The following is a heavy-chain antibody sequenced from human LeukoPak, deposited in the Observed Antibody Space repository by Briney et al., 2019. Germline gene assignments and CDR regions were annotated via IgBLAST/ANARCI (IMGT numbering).Heavy chain of an antibody. CDR3: ARDDDVVAATRDYYYGMDV. D-gene: IGHD2-15*01. CDR1: GGTFSSYA. Sequence: GASVKVSCKASGGTFSSYAISWVRQAPGQGLEWMGRIIPILGIANYAQKFQGRVTITADKSTSTAYMELSSLRSEDTAVYYCARDDDVVAATRDYYYGMDVWGQGTTVTVSS. CDR2: IIPILGIA. J-gene: IGHJ6*02. V-gene: IGHV1-69*04.